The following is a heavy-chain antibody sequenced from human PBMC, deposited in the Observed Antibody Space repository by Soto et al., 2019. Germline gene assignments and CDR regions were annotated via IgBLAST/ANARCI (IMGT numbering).Heavy chain of an antibody. CDR1: GGSISTYY. D-gene: IGHD5-18*01. V-gene: IGHV4-59*01. J-gene: IGHJ5*02. Sequence: QVQLQESGPGLVKPSETLSLTCTVSGGSISTYYWIWIRQTPGKGLGWIGHIYNSWSTNYNPSLKRRVAISVATSKNQFSLRLTSVTAADTAVYYGAKGYNYAYGWFDPWGQGTLVTVSS. CDR2: IYNSWST. CDR3: AKGYNYAYGWFDP.